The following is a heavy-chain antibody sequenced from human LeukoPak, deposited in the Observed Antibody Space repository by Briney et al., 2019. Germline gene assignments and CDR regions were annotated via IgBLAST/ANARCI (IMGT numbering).Heavy chain of an antibody. D-gene: IGHD6-13*01. CDR3: ARHRGGSSFPIDY. CDR2: INAGNGRT. V-gene: IGHV1-3*03. Sequence: ASVKVSCKTSGYSENFYGITWVRQVAGQGLEWMGWINAGNGRTKYSQEFQGRLTITRDTSANTVYMDLNSLRSEDVAVYYCARHRGGSSFPIDYWGQGTLVTVSS. J-gene: IGHJ4*02. CDR1: GYSENFYG.